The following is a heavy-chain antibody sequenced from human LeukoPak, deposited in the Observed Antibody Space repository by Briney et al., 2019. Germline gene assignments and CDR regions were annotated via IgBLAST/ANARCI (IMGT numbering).Heavy chain of an antibody. CDR3: ARELYSGGSCYPGAY. Sequence: PGGSLRLSCAASGFTFSSYGMHWVRQAPGKGLEWVALISYDGSNKYYADSVKGRFTISRDNSKNALYLQMNSLRADDTAVYYCARELYSGGSCYPGAYWGQGTVVTVSS. V-gene: IGHV3-30*03. CDR2: ISYDGSNK. D-gene: IGHD2-15*01. J-gene: IGHJ4*02. CDR1: GFTFSSYG.